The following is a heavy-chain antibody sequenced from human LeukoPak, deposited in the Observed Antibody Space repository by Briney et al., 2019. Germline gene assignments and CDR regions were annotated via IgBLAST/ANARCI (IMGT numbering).Heavy chain of an antibody. CDR2: INHSGST. CDR1: GGSFSGYY. V-gene: IGHV4-34*01. J-gene: IGHJ4*02. Sequence: SETLSLTCAVYGGSFSGYYWSWIRQPPGKGLEWIGEINHSGSTNYNPSLKSRVTISVDTSKNQFSLKLSSVTAADTAVYYCARGPRQQLVHSGWYNYWGQGTLVTVSS. CDR3: ARGPRQQLVHSGWYNY. D-gene: IGHD6-13*01.